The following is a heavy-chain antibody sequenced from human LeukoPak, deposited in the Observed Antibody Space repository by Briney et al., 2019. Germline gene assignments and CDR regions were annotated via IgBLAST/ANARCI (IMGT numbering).Heavy chain of an antibody. Sequence: ASVKVSCKASGYTFTSYYMHWVRQAPGQGLEWMGIINPSGGSTSYAQKFQGRVTMTRDMSTSTVYMELSSLRSEDTAVYYCAREFLSGWQQGWFDPWGQGTLATVSS. CDR3: AREFLSGWQQGWFDP. V-gene: IGHV1-46*01. J-gene: IGHJ5*02. CDR2: INPSGGST. CDR1: GYTFTSYY. D-gene: IGHD6-13*01.